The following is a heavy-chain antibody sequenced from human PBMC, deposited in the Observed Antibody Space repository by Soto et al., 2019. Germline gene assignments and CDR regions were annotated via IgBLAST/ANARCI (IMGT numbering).Heavy chain of an antibody. Sequence: GGSLRLSCAASGFTFSSYAMSWVRQAPGKGLEWVSAISGSGGSTYYADSVKGRFTISRDNSKNTLYLQMNSLRAEDTAVYYWAKDSTRGQYCSGGSCYLFGYWGQGTLVTVSS. CDR1: GFTFSSYA. CDR3: AKDSTRGQYCSGGSCYLFGY. D-gene: IGHD2-15*01. V-gene: IGHV3-23*01. J-gene: IGHJ4*02. CDR2: ISGSGGST.